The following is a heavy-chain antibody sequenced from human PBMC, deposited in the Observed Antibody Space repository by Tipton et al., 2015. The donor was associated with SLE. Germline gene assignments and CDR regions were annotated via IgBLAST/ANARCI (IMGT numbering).Heavy chain of an antibody. D-gene: IGHD1-26*01. Sequence: SLRLSCAASGFTLRSYEMNWVRQAPGKGLEWVSYIDDGGSTIYYADSVKGRFTISRDSAKNSLYLQMNSLRAEDTAVYYCARASGSEGWYFDLWGRGTLVTVSS. V-gene: IGHV3-48*03. J-gene: IGHJ2*01. CDR2: IDDGGSTI. CDR3: ARASGSEGWYFDL. CDR1: GFTLRSYE.